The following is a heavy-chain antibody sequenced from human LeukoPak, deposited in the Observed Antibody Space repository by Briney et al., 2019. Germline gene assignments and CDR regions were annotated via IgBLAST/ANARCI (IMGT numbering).Heavy chain of an antibody. CDR2: IYCSSST. J-gene: IGHJ3*02. Sequence: AETLCLTCTVSGGSISSYYWSWIRQPPGKGLEWVGYIYCSSSTNYNPAPKRRGTISLDTSKKQFSMKLSSVPAADTAVYYCARWAMVRGVADFDIWGQRTMVTVSS. V-gene: IGHV4-59*01. CDR3: ARWAMVRGVADFDI. D-gene: IGHD3-10*01. CDR1: GGSISSYY.